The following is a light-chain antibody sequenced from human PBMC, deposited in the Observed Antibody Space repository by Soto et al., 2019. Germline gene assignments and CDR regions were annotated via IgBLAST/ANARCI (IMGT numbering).Light chain of an antibody. CDR1: QSVSSDY. V-gene: IGKV3-11*01. J-gene: IGKJ5*01. CDR3: QQRSNWPPIT. Sequence: MVLTPSPCTLSFSPGERAPLSCRASQSVSSDYLAWYQQKPGQAPRLLIYDASNRATGIPARFSGSGSGTDFTLTISSLEPEDFAVYYCQQRSNWPPITFGQGTRLEI. CDR2: DAS.